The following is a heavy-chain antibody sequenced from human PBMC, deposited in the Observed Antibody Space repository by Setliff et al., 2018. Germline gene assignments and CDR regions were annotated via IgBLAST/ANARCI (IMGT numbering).Heavy chain of an antibody. Sequence: ASVKVSCKASGYIFRDYYIHWVRQAPGQGLEWMGWINPNSGGREYAEAFQGRITMTGDTSIKTAFMELSGLTSDDTAVYYCAGPFDVGPYPRPIDGVDLWGQGTRVTVSS. CDR1: GYIFRDYY. CDR3: AGPFDVGPYPRPIDGVDL. J-gene: IGHJ3*01. V-gene: IGHV1-2*02. CDR2: INPNSGGR. D-gene: IGHD3-9*01.